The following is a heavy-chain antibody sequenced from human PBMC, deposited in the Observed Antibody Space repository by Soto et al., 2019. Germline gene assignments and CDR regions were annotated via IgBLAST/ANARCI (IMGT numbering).Heavy chain of an antibody. CDR1: GYSFTTYW. D-gene: IGHD3-10*01. CDR3: ARHYGSGSYYTREDRFDP. Sequence: PGESLKISCKGSGYSFTTYWISWVRQMPGKGLEWMGRIDPSDSYTNYSPSFQGHVTISADKSISTAFLQWSSLKASDTAMYYCARHYGSGSYYTREDRFDPWAQGTQVTVSS. J-gene: IGHJ5*02. V-gene: IGHV5-10-1*01. CDR2: IDPSDSYT.